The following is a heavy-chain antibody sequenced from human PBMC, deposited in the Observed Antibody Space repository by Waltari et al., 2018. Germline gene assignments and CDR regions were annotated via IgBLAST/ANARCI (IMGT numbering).Heavy chain of an antibody. CDR1: GFTFSTYW. J-gene: IGHJ4*02. CDR2: IKQDGSEK. Sequence: EVQLVESGGGLVQPGGSLRLSCAASGFTFSTYWMSWVRQAPGKGLEWVANIKQDGSEKYSVDSVKGRFTISRDNAKNSLSLQMNSLRDEDTAVYFCARLYNTGWYGFDYWGQGTLVTVSS. D-gene: IGHD6-19*01. CDR3: ARLYNTGWYGFDY. V-gene: IGHV3-7*01.